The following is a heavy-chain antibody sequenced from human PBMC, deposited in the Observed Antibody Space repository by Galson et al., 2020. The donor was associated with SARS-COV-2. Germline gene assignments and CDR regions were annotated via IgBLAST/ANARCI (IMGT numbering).Heavy chain of an antibody. J-gene: IGHJ4*02. Sequence: GGSLRLSCAASKFTFSRYWMAWVRQAPGKGLEWVANIKDSGSETYYVDSVKGRFTISRDNAKNSVYLQMNSLRVEDTALYYCAGVVGSRVETGGFAYWGQGPLVTVSS. CDR2: IKDSGSET. V-gene: IGHV3-7*03. CDR1: KFTFSRYW. CDR3: AGVVGSRVETGGFAY. D-gene: IGHD2-21*02.